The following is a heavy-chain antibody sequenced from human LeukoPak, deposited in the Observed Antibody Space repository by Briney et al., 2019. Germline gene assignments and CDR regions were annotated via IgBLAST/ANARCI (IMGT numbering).Heavy chain of an antibody. Sequence: ASVKVSCKASGYTFIDNYIHWVRQAPGQGLEWTGWINPHNGGTKYALKFQGRVTMTSDRSTTTVYMEVTRLRSDDTAVFYCAREAASFGTSLGYMDVWGKGTTVTVSS. D-gene: IGHD2-15*01. CDR2: INPHNGGT. CDR3: AREAASFGTSLGYMDV. CDR1: GYTFIDNY. J-gene: IGHJ6*03. V-gene: IGHV1-2*02.